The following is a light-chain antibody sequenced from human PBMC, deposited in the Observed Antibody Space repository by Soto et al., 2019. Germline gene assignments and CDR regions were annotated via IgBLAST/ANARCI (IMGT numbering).Light chain of an antibody. CDR2: AAS. V-gene: IGKV1-12*01. J-gene: IGKJ5*01. Sequence: DIQMTQSPSSVSASVGDRVTITCRESQDIGSWLAWYQQKPGKAPDLLIYAASSLQSGVPSRFYGSGSGTDFTLTISSLQPEDFATYYCQQVDSFPITFGQGTRLEIK. CDR1: QDIGSW. CDR3: QQVDSFPIT.